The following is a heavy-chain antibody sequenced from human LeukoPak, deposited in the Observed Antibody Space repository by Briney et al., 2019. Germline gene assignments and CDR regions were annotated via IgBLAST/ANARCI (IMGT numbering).Heavy chain of an antibody. J-gene: IGHJ4*02. V-gene: IGHV4-4*09. CDR2: VNTKGET. D-gene: IGHD2-8*01. CDR3: ATSNDAKIAPFDH. Sequence: KASDTLSLTCTVSGVSMSAFQWSWVRQSPEKGLEWIGCVNTKGETNYNPSLKSRVITSVDTSKSQFSLRLTSVTAADTAVYYCATSNDAKIAPFDHWGQGALVTVSS. CDR1: GVSMSAFQ.